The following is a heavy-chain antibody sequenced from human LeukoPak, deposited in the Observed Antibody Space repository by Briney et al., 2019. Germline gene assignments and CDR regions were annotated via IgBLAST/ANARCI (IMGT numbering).Heavy chain of an antibody. CDR3: AKPVAGSSLGAFDI. CDR1: GFTFSNYA. J-gene: IGHJ3*02. CDR2: LTGSGGTT. Sequence: GGSLRLSCAASGFTFSNYAMSWVRQATGRGLEWVSGLTGSGGTTYYADSVKGRFTISRDNSRSTLYLQTNSLRVEDTAVYYCAKPVAGSSLGAFDIWGQGTMVTVSS. D-gene: IGHD6-19*01. V-gene: IGHV3-23*01.